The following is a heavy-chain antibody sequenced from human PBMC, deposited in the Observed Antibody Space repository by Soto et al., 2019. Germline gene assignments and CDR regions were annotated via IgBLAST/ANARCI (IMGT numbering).Heavy chain of an antibody. J-gene: IGHJ6*02. D-gene: IGHD3-10*01. CDR2: ISAYNGNT. CDR1: GTGCTSEG. Sequence: SVRVSFKTTGTGCTSEGLTVVRPAPGKGLEGMGWISAYNGNTNYAQKLQGRVTMTTDTSTSTAYMELRSLRSDDTAVYYCAREWASRFGEAYYYYYGMDVWGQGTKVPVS. CDR3: AREWASRFGEAYYYYYGMDV. V-gene: IGHV1-18*01.